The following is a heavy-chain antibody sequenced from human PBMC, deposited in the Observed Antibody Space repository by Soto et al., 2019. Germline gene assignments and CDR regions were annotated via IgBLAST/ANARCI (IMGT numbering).Heavy chain of an antibody. CDR1: GYTFTGYY. CDR2: INPNSGGT. Sequence: ASVKVSCKASGYTFTGYYMHWVRQAPGQGLEWMGWINPNSGGTNYAQKFQGWVTMTRDTSISTAYMELSRLRSDDTAVYYCARGAGGIVYYYDYYGMDVWGQGTTVTVSS. D-gene: IGHD1-1*01. V-gene: IGHV1-2*04. CDR3: ARGAGGIVYYYDYYGMDV. J-gene: IGHJ6*02.